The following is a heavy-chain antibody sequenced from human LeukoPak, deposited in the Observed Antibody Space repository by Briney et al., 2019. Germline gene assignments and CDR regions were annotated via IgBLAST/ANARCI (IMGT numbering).Heavy chain of an antibody. Sequence: SETLSLTCAVYGGSFSDYYWSWIRQPPGKGLEWIAEINHSGSTKYNPSLKSRVTVSVDTSKNQFSLKLSSVTAADTAVYYCARGLDCSSTSCYSFDYWGQGTLVTVSS. V-gene: IGHV4-34*01. D-gene: IGHD2-2*01. CDR2: INHSGST. CDR3: ARGLDCSSTSCYSFDY. J-gene: IGHJ4*02. CDR1: GGSFSDYY.